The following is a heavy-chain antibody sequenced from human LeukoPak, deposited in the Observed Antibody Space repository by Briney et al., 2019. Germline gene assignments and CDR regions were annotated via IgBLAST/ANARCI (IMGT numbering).Heavy chain of an antibody. CDR1: GFTFSSYS. CDR3: ARPAQDTMIVVVHFDY. J-gene: IGHJ4*02. Sequence: GGSLRLSCAASGFTFSSYSMNWVRQAPGKGLEWVSSISSSSSYIYYADSVKGRFTISRDNAKNSLYLQMNSLRAEDTAVYYCARPAQDTMIVVVHFDYWGQGTLVTVSS. V-gene: IGHV3-21*01. D-gene: IGHD3-22*01. CDR2: ISSSSSYI.